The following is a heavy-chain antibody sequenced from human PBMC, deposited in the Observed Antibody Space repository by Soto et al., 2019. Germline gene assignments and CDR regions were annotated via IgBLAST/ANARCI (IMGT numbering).Heavy chain of an antibody. CDR3: ARGRYSSGLFDP. D-gene: IGHD6-19*01. CDR1: GGSFSGYY. J-gene: IGHJ5*02. Sequence: SETLSLTCAVYGGSFSGYYWSWIRQPPGKGLEWIGEINHSGSANYNPSLKSRVTISVDTSKNQFSLKLSSVTAADTAVYYCARGRYSSGLFDPWGPGTLVTVSS. V-gene: IGHV4-34*01. CDR2: INHSGSA.